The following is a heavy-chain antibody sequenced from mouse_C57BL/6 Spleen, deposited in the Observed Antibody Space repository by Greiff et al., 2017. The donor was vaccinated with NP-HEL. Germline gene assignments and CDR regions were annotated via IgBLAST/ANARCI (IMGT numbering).Heavy chain of an antibody. Sequence: QVQLQQPGAELVKPGASVKMSCKASGYTFTSYWITWVKQRPGQGLEWIGDIYPGSGSTNYNEKFKSKATLTVDTSSSTAYMQLSSLTSEDSAVYYCARGNYDGYHEEFYYYAMDYWGQGTSVTVSS. CDR1: GYTFTSYW. V-gene: IGHV1-55*01. CDR3: ARGNYDGYHEEFYYYAMDY. D-gene: IGHD2-3*01. J-gene: IGHJ4*01. CDR2: IYPGSGST.